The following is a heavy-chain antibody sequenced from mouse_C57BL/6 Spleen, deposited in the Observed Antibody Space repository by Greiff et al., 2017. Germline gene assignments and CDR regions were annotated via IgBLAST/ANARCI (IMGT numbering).Heavy chain of an antibody. J-gene: IGHJ2*01. D-gene: IGHD2-4*01. Sequence: DVMLVESGGGLVQPKGSLKLSCAASGFTFNTYAMHWVRQAPGKGLEWVARIRSKSSNYATYYADSVKDRFTISRDDSQSMLYLQMNNLKTEATAMYYCVRDDDYGNYFDYWGQGTTLTVSS. V-gene: IGHV10-3*01. CDR3: VRDDDYGNYFDY. CDR2: IRSKSSNYAT. CDR1: GFTFNTYA.